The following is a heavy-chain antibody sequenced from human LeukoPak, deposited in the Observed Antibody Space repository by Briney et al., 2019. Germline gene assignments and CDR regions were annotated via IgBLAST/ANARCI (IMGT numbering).Heavy chain of an antibody. Sequence: SETLSLTCTVSGGSISSYYWSWIRQPPGKGLEWIGYIYYSGSTNYNPSLKSRVTISVDTSKNQFFLKLSSVTAADTAVYYCASTNRGGYSYGTLDYWGQGTLVTVSS. J-gene: IGHJ4*02. V-gene: IGHV4-59*01. CDR2: IYYSGST. CDR1: GGSISSYY. D-gene: IGHD5-18*01. CDR3: ASTNRGGYSYGTLDY.